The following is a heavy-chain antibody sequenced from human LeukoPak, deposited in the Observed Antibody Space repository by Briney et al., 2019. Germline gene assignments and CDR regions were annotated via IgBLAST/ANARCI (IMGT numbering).Heavy chain of an antibody. CDR1: GVSVSSNY. Sequence: PGRSLRLSCAASGVSVSSNYMSWVRQAPGKGLEWVSVIYSGGSTYYADSVKGRFTISRDNSKNTLYLQMNSLRAEDTAVYYCARDSSQGTRWFDSWGQGTLVTVS. V-gene: IGHV3-53*01. CDR3: ARDSSQGTRWFDS. CDR2: IYSGGST. D-gene: IGHD1-14*01. J-gene: IGHJ5*01.